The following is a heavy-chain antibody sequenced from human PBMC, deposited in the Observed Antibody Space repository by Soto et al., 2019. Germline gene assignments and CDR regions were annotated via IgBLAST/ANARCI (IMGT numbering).Heavy chain of an antibody. J-gene: IGHJ6*02. V-gene: IGHV4-31*03. D-gene: IGHD2-15*01. CDR3: ARECSGGSCGGMDV. CDR2: IYYSGST. CDR1: GGSISSGGYY. Sequence: SETLSLTCTVSGGSISSGGYYWSWIRQHPGKGLEWIGYIYYSGSTYYNPSLKSRVTISLDTSKNQFSLKLRSVTAADTAVYYCARECSGGSCGGMDVWGQGTTVTVSS.